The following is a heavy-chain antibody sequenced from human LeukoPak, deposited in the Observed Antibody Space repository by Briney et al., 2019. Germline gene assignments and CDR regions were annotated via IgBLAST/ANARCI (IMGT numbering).Heavy chain of an antibody. CDR1: GFSLSSSGMR. Sequence: SGPALVKPTQPLTLTCTFSGFSLSSSGMRVSWIRQPPGKALEWLARIDWDDDKFYSTSLKTRLTISKDTSKNQVVLTMSNMDPVDTATYYCARTRIAARSYYFDYWGQGTLVTVSS. D-gene: IGHD6-6*01. CDR2: IDWDDDK. CDR3: ARTRIAARSYYFDY. V-gene: IGHV2-70*04. J-gene: IGHJ4*02.